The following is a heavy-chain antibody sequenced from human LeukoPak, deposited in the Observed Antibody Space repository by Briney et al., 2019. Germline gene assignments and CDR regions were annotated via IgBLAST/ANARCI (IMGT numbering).Heavy chain of an antibody. D-gene: IGHD3-3*01. Sequence: GGSLRLSCAASGFTFSSYAMSCVRQAPGKGLEWVSAISGSGGSTYYADSVKGRFTISRDNSKNTLYLQINSLRAEDTAVYYCAKDWGDYDLPPPEVIWGQGTLVTVSS. V-gene: IGHV3-23*01. CDR3: AKDWGDYDLPPPEVI. J-gene: IGHJ4*02. CDR2: ISGSGGST. CDR1: GFTFSSYA.